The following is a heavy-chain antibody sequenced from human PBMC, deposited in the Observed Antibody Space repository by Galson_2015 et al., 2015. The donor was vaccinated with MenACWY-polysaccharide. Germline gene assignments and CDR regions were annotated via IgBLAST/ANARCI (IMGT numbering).Heavy chain of an antibody. CDR1: VISRGTSTVG. D-gene: IGHD3-3*01. V-gene: IGHV2-5*02. Sequence: PALVSPAQTLTMPCTFSVISRGTSTVGVGWVRQRPGKSLAWRAAVFWGDDKRYNPSQKSRVTITKATSKNQVVLKMTNREPEDTATYYCAHRLSGTEWYVYFFDYWGQGTLVTVSS. CDR3: AHRLSGTEWYVYFFDY. CDR2: VFWGDDK. J-gene: IGHJ4*02.